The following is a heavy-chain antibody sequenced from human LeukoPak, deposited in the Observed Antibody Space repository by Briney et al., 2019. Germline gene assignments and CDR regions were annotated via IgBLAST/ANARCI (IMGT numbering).Heavy chain of an antibody. CDR1: GFTFSDYY. V-gene: IGHV3-11*04. CDR2: LSSSGSTI. Sequence: PAGSLRLSCAASGFTFSDYYMRWIRQATGKGLEWVSYLSSSGSTIYYADSVKGRFTISRDNAKNSLYLQMNSLRAEDTAVYYCARGAWDLDLFNDYWGQGTLVTVSS. CDR3: ARGAWDLDLFNDY. D-gene: IGHD1-26*01. J-gene: IGHJ4*02.